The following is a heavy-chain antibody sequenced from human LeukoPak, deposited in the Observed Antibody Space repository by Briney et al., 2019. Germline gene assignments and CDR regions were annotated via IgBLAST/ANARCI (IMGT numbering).Heavy chain of an antibody. D-gene: IGHD3-22*01. CDR1: GFTFSSYG. CDR2: IWYDGSNK. J-gene: IGHJ4*02. Sequence: PGRSLRLSCAASGFTFSSYGMHWVRQAPGKGLEWVAVIWYDGSNKYYADSVKGRFTISRDNSKNTLYLQMNGLRAEDTAVYYCAREAGYYDSSGFFPRLDYWGQGTLVTVSS. V-gene: IGHV3-33*01. CDR3: AREAGYYDSSGFFPRLDY.